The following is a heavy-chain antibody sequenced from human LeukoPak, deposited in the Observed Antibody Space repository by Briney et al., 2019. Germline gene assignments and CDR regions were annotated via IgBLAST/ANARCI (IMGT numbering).Heavy chain of an antibody. V-gene: IGHV4-34*01. J-gene: IGHJ1*01. CDR1: GGSFSGYY. CDR2: INHSGST. Sequence: SETLSLTCAVYGGSFSGYYWSWIRQPPGKGLEWIGEINHSGSTNYNPSPKSRVTISVDTSKNQFSLKLSSVTAADTAVYYCARSKTIVAGEEYFQHWGQGTLVTVSS. CDR3: ARSKTIVAGEEYFQH. D-gene: IGHD5-12*01.